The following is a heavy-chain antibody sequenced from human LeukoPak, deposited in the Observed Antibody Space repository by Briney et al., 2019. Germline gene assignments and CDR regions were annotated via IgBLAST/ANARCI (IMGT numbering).Heavy chain of an antibody. V-gene: IGHV1-2*06. CDR2: INPNSGDT. Sequence: ASVKVSCKASGYTFTGYHMHWERQAPGQGLEWMGRINPNSGDTNYAQKFQGRVTMTRDTSISTAYMELRSLRSDDTAVYYCARWDYYGSGSYSPPHYWGQGTLVTVSS. J-gene: IGHJ4*02. CDR1: GYTFTGYH. CDR3: ARWDYYGSGSYSPPHY. D-gene: IGHD3-10*01.